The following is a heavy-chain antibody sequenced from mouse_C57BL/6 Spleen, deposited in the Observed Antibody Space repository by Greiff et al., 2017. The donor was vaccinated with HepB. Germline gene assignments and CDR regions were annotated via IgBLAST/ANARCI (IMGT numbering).Heavy chain of an antibody. CDR1: GFTFSDYY. Sequence: EVNVVESEGGLVQPGSSMKLSCTASGFTFSDYYMAWVRQVPEKGLEWVANINYDGSSTYYLDSLKSRFIISRDNAKNILYLQMSSLKSEDTATYYCARDHYGFDYWGQGTTLTVSS. CDR3: ARDHYGFDY. CDR2: INYDGSST. J-gene: IGHJ2*01. V-gene: IGHV5-16*01. D-gene: IGHD1-1*02.